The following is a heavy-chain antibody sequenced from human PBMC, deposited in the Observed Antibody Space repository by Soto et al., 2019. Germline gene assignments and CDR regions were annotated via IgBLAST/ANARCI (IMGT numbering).Heavy chain of an antibody. V-gene: IGHV3-23*01. Sequence: GGSLRLSCAASGFTFSSYAMSWVRQAPGKGLEWVSAISGSGGSTYYADSVKGRFTISRDNSKNTLYLQMNSLRAEDTAVYYCAKAAWGYGQDYGGNSDYYYYGMDVWGQGTTVTVSS. CDR3: AKAAWGYGQDYGGNSDYYYYGMDV. CDR1: GFTFSSYA. D-gene: IGHD4-17*01. J-gene: IGHJ6*02. CDR2: ISGSGGST.